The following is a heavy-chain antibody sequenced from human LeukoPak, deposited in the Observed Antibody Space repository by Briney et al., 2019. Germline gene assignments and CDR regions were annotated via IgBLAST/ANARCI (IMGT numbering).Heavy chain of an antibody. CDR2: INPGGDNT. CDR3: ARDYYDSSGYYDD. Sequence: ASVKVSCKASGYTFTKSYIHWVRQAPGQRLEWMGLINPGGDNTKYAQNFQGRVTMTSDTSARTVYMELSSLRSDDTAVYYCARDYYDSSGYYDDWGQGTLVTVSS. J-gene: IGHJ4*02. V-gene: IGHV1-46*01. CDR1: GYTFTKSY. D-gene: IGHD3-22*01.